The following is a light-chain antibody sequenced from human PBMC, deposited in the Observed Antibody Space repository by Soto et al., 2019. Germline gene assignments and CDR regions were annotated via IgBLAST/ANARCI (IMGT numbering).Light chain of an antibody. CDR2: AAS. V-gene: IGKV3-20*01. J-gene: IGKJ3*01. CDR1: QSFSNNY. Sequence: EIVMTQSPDTLSVSPGERATLSCRASQSFSNNYLAWYQQKPGQAPRLLIYAASSRATGIPDRFSGSVSGTDFTLTISRLEPQDFAVYYCQQYGSSPRITFGPGTKVDIK. CDR3: QQYGSSPRIT.